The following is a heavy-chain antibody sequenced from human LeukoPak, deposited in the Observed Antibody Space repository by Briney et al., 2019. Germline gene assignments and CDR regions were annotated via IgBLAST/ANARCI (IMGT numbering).Heavy chain of an antibody. CDR2: ISAYNGNT. CDR3: VRGGAVAGTNLNYYYMDV. V-gene: IGHV1-69*01. D-gene: IGHD6-19*01. CDR1: GGTFSSYA. J-gene: IGHJ6*03. Sequence: GASVKVSCKASGGTFSSYAISWVRQAPGQGLEWMRWISAYNGNTNYAQKFQGRVTITADESTSTAYMELSSLRSEDTAVYYCVRGGAVAGTNLNYYYMDVWGKGTTVTVSS.